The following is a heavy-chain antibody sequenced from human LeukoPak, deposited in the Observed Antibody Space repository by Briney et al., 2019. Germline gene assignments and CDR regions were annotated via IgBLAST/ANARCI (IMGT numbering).Heavy chain of an antibody. D-gene: IGHD3-16*02. CDR3: AKEDRMITFGGVIVIDY. CDR2: ISSSSSYI. J-gene: IGHJ4*02. Sequence: PGGSLRLSCAASGFTFSSYSMNWVRQAPGKGLEWVSSISSSSSYIYYADSVKGRFTISRDNAKNSLYLQMNSLRAEDTAVYYCAKEDRMITFGGVIVIDYWGQGTLVTVSS. V-gene: IGHV3-21*04. CDR1: GFTFSSYS.